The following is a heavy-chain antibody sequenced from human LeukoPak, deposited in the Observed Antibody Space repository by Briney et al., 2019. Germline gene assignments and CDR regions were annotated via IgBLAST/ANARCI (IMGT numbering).Heavy chain of an antibody. CDR2: ITGDGTTT. CDR1: GFTFSSYT. Sequence: TGGSLRLSCAASGFTFSSYTMSWVRQAPGKGLQWVSAITGDGTTTYYADSVKGRFTISRDNSKNMLYLQMSSLRAEDTAVYYCAKMNGYFEYWGQGALVPVSS. J-gene: IGHJ4*02. V-gene: IGHV3-23*01. D-gene: IGHD1-1*01. CDR3: AKMNGYFEY.